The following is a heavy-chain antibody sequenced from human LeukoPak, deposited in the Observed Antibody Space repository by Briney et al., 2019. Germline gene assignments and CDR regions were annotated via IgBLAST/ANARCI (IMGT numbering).Heavy chain of an antibody. CDR3: AKEAAARGYSYGYLDY. D-gene: IGHD5-18*01. Sequence: PGGTLRLSCAASGFTFSGHGMNWVRQAPGKGLEWVSGITGSGATTYYADSVKGRFTISRDNSKNTLYLQMNSLRAEDTAVYYCAKEAAARGYSYGYLDYWGQGTLVTVSS. CDR2: ITGSGATT. V-gene: IGHV3-23*01. CDR1: GFTFSGHG. J-gene: IGHJ4*02.